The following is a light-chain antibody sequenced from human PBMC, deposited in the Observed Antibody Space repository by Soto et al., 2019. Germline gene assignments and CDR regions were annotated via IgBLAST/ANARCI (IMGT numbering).Light chain of an antibody. CDR3: SSYTSGSTTYV. CDR1: SSDVGGYNY. Sequence: QSVLTQPASVSGSPGQSITISCTGTSSDVGGYNYVSWYQQHPGKAPKLMIYDVSTRPSGVSNRFSGSKSGNTASLTISGLQAEDEADYYCSSYTSGSTTYVFGTGTKVTVL. J-gene: IGLJ1*01. CDR2: DVS. V-gene: IGLV2-14*01.